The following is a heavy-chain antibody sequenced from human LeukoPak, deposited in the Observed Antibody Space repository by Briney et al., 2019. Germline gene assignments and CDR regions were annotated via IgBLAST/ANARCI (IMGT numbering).Heavy chain of an antibody. V-gene: IGHV3-23*01. CDR3: ARDPTGSYYKWLDP. D-gene: IGHD1-26*01. CDR1: GFTFSNFA. CDR2: ISGSGHNT. Sequence: GGSLRLSCAASGFTFSNFAMSWVRQAPGKGLEWVSAISGSGHNTYYADSVKDRFTISRDNSKNTVYLQMNSLRAEDAAVYYCARDPTGSYYKWLDPWGQGTLVTVSS. J-gene: IGHJ5*02.